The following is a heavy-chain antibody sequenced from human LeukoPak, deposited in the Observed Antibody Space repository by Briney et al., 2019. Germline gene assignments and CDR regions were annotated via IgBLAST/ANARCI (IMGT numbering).Heavy chain of an antibody. D-gene: IGHD1-26*01. CDR2: LSHSGSS. CDR1: GYSISSGYY. J-gene: IGHJ4*02. CDR3: ARSTVGATRNFDY. V-gene: IGHV4-38-2*02. Sequence: SETLSLTCTVSGYSISSGYYWDWIRQPPGKGLEWIGTLSHSGSSYYNPSLKSRVTISVDTSKNQFSLNLSSVTAADTAVYYCARSTVGATRNFDYWGQGTLVTVSS.